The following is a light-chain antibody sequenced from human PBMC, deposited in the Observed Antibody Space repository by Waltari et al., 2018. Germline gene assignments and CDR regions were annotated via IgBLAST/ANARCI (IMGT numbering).Light chain of an antibody. J-gene: IGKJ2*01. CDR1: QSVSSN. CDR2: GAS. Sequence: EIVMTQSPATLSVSPGERATLACRASQSVSSNLAWYQQKPVQAPRLLIYGASTRATGIPARFSGSGSGTEFTLTISSLQSEDFAVYYCQQYNNWYTFGQGTKLEIK. V-gene: IGKV3-15*01. CDR3: QQYNNWYT.